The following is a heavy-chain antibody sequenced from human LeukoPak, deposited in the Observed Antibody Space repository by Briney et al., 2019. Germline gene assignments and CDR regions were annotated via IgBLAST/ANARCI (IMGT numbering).Heavy chain of an antibody. J-gene: IGHJ4*02. CDR3: ARESPKGNYYDSSGRRDY. D-gene: IGHD3-22*01. CDR1: GFTFDDYG. CDR2: INWNGGST. V-gene: IGHV3-20*04. Sequence: PGGSQRLSCAASGFTFDDYGMSWVRQAPGKGLEWVSGINWNGGSTGYAHSVKGRFTISRDNAKNSLYLQMNSLRAEDTALYYCARESPKGNYYDSSGRRDYWGQGTLVTVS.